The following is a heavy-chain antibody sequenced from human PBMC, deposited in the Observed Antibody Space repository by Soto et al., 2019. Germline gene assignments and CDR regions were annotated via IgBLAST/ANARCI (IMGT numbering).Heavy chain of an antibody. V-gene: IGHV4-31*03. J-gene: IGHJ1*01. CDR1: GGSISSGGYY. Sequence: SETLSLTCTVSGGSISSGGYYWSWIRQHPGKGLEWIGYIYYSGSTYYNPSLKSRVTISVDTSKNQFSLKLSSVTAADTAVYYCARGVRYYYESGGYSQTADYFQYWGQGALVTVSS. CDR2: IYYSGST. CDR3: ARGVRYYYESGGYSQTADYFQY. D-gene: IGHD3-22*01.